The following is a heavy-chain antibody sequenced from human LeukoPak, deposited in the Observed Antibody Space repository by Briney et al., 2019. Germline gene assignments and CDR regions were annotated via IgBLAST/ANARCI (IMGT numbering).Heavy chain of an antibody. CDR2: ISSSGSAI. D-gene: IGHD6-19*01. J-gene: IGHJ4*02. CDR3: ARDAEQWLAADY. Sequence: PGGSLRLSCAASGFTFSSYEMNWVRQAPGKRLEWVSYISSSGSAIYYADSVKGRFTISRDNAKNSLYLQMNSLRAEDTAVYYCARDAEQWLAADYWGQGTLVTVSS. V-gene: IGHV3-48*03. CDR1: GFTFSSYE.